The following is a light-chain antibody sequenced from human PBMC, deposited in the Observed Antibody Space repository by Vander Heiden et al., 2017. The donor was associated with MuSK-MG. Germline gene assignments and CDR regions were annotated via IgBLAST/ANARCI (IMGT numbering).Light chain of an antibody. CDR2: DDS. Sequence: SYVVTQPPSVSVAPGQTARITCGGHNIATKSVHWYQQKPGLAPVLVVYDDSDRPSGIPERLSGSNSGNTATLTISAVEAGDEADYYCQVWDSSPEHPWLFGGGTKLTVL. J-gene: IGLJ3*02. CDR3: QVWDSSPEHPWL. V-gene: IGLV3-21*02. CDR1: NIATKS.